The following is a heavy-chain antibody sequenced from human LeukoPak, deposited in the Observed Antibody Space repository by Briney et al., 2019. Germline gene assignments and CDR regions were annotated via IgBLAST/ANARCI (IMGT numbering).Heavy chain of an antibody. J-gene: IGHJ4*02. CDR2: ISSSSSYI. Sequence: GGSLRLSCAASGFTFSSYWMSWVRQAPGKGLEWVSSISSSSSYIYYADSVKGRFTISRDNAKNSLYLQMNSLRAEDTAVYYCARDFAGELDSSGYYLYYFDYWGQGTLVTVSS. CDR3: ARDFAGELDSSGYYLYYFDY. D-gene: IGHD3-22*01. V-gene: IGHV3-21*01. CDR1: GFTFSSYW.